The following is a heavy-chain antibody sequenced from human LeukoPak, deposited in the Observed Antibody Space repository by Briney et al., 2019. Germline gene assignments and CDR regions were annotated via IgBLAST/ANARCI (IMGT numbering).Heavy chain of an antibody. D-gene: IGHD4-17*01. Sequence: GASVKVSCKVSGYTLTELSMHWVRQAPGKGLEWMGGFDPEDGETIYAQKFQGRVTMTEDTSTDTAYMELSSLRSEDTAVHYCATDPDDYGDYEVAYWGQGTLVTVSS. CDR1: GYTLTELS. CDR2: FDPEDGET. CDR3: ATDPDDYGDYEVAY. J-gene: IGHJ4*02. V-gene: IGHV1-24*01.